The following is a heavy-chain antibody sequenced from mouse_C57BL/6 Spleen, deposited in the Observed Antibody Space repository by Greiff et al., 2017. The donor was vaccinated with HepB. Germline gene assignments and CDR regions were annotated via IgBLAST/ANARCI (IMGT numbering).Heavy chain of an antibody. CDR1: GYAFSSSW. CDR3: AREGVITTVVATDYFDD. J-gene: IGHJ2*01. CDR2: IYPGDGDT. Sequence: QVQLQQSGPELVKPGASVKISCKASGYAFSSSWMNWVKQRPGKGLEWIGRIYPGDGDTNYNGKFKGKATLTADKSSSTAYMQLSSLTSEDSAVYVCAREGVITTVVATDYFDDWGQGTTLTVSS. D-gene: IGHD1-1*01. V-gene: IGHV1-82*01.